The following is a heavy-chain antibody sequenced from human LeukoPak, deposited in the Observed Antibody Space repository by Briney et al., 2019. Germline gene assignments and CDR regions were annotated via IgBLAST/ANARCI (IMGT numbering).Heavy chain of an antibody. D-gene: IGHD3-10*01. V-gene: IGHV1-46*01. Sequence: ASVKVSCKASGYTFTSYYMHWVRQAPGQGLEWMGIINPSGGSTSYAQKFQGRVTMTRDMSTSTVYMELSSLRSEDTAVYYCAGVGFGELYPPPWGQGTLVTVSS. CDR1: GYTFTSYY. CDR2: INPSGGST. CDR3: AGVGFGELYPPP. J-gene: IGHJ5*02.